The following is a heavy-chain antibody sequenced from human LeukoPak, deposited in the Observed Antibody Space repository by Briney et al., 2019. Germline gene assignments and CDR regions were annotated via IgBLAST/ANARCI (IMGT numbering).Heavy chain of an antibody. CDR3: AGDQVSAVFDY. D-gene: IGHD5/OR15-5a*01. Sequence: PGGSLRLSCAGSGFIFSDFYMNWIRQAPGKGPEWLAYISPSGSYTTYGDSVKGRFVISTDNTKNSVSLQRESLRAEDTAVYFCAGDQVSAVFDYWGQGARVTV. CDR2: ISPSGSYT. V-gene: IGHV3-11*05. J-gene: IGHJ4*02. CDR1: GFIFSDFY.